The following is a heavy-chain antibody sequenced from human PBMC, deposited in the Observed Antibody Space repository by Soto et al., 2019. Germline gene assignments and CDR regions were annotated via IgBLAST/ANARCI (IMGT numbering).Heavy chain of an antibody. D-gene: IGHD6-19*01. Sequence: SVKVSCKASGGTFSSYAISWVRQAPGQGLEWMGGIIPIFGTANYAQKFQGRVTITADESTSTAYMELSSLRSEDTAVYYCARSAVAATSYYYYGMDVWGQGTTVTVSS. CDR2: IIPIFGTA. V-gene: IGHV1-69*13. J-gene: IGHJ6*02. CDR1: GGTFSSYA. CDR3: ARSAVAATSYYYYGMDV.